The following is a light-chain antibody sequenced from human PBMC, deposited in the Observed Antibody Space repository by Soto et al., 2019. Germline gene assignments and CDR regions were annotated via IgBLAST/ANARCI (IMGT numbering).Light chain of an antibody. CDR2: GAS. J-gene: IGKJ5*01. V-gene: IGKV3-20*01. CDR1: QTISSF. CDR3: QQHGTSPIT. Sequence: IVLTTKKDALSLSPGEGATLFCRASQTISSFLAWYQQKPGQTPRLLVYGASSRATGIPDRFSGSGSGTDFTLTISRLEPEDFAVYYCQQHGTSPITFGHVGLLEIK.